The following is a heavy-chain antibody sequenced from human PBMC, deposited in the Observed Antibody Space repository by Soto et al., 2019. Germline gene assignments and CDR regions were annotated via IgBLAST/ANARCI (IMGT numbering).Heavy chain of an antibody. V-gene: IGHV4-39*01. CDR3: ATTDGDRFDFWGGYHPFAP. D-gene: IGHD3-3*01. CDR2: IYYSGST. Sequence: QLQLQESGPGLVKPSETLSLTCTVSGGSISSSSYYWGWIRQPPGKGLEWSWGIYYSGSTYYNPSLKSRVTISVDTSKNQFSLKLSSVTAAARAVYSCATTDGDRFDFWGGYHPFAPWGQGTLVTVSS. CDR1: GGSISSSSYY. J-gene: IGHJ5*02.